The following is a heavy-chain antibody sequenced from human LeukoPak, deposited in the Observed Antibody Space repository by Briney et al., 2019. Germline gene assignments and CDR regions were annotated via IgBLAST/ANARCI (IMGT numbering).Heavy chain of an antibody. Sequence: SETLSLTCAVSGYSISGGYYWGWIRQPPGKGLEWIGSIYHSGTTYYNPSLKSRGTISVDKSKNQFSLKLNSVTAADTAVYYCARHYQTVGYYFDYWGQGTLVTVSS. D-gene: IGHD1-26*01. CDR1: GYSISGGYY. J-gene: IGHJ4*02. CDR2: IYHSGTT. CDR3: ARHYQTVGYYFDY. V-gene: IGHV4-38-2*01.